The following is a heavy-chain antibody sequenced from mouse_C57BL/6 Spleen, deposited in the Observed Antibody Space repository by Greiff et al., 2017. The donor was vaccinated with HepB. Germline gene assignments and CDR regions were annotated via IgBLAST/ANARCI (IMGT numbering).Heavy chain of an antibody. Sequence: QVQLQQSGAELVRPGASVKLSCKASGYTFTDYYINWVKQRPGQGLEWIARIYPGSGNTYYNEKFKGKATLTAEKSSSTAYMQLSSLTSEDSAVYFCARGWLLYWYFDVWGTGTTVTVSS. CDR1: GYTFTDYY. CDR2: IYPGSGNT. D-gene: IGHD2-3*01. J-gene: IGHJ1*03. V-gene: IGHV1-76*01. CDR3: ARGWLLYWYFDV.